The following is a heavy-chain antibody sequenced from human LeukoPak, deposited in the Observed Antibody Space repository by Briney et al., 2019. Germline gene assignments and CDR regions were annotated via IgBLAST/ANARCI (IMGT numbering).Heavy chain of an antibody. J-gene: IGHJ4*02. CDR1: GGSISSSNW. D-gene: IGHD1-26*01. CDR2: MYYIGNT. Sequence: KSSETLSLTCAVSGGSISSSNWWSWVRRPPGQGLEWIGFMYYIGNTNYNPSLKSRVTISVDRSKNQVSLKLSSVTAADTAVYYCARVRDSGTYIDCWGQGTLVTVSS. V-gene: IGHV4-4*02. CDR3: ARVRDSGTYIDC.